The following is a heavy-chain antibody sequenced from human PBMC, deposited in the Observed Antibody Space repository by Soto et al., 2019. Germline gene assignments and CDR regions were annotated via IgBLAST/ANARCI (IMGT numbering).Heavy chain of an antibody. D-gene: IGHD3-22*01. V-gene: IGHV4-59*01. CDR2: IYYSGST. CDR1: GDSISSYY. J-gene: IGHJ5*02. Sequence: ETLSLTCTVSGDSISSYYWSWIRQPPGKGLEWIGYIYYSGSTNYNPSPKSRVTISVDTSKNQFSLKLSSVTAADTAVYYCTTNYYDSSGYDNWFDPWGQGTLVTVSS. CDR3: TTNYYDSSGYDNWFDP.